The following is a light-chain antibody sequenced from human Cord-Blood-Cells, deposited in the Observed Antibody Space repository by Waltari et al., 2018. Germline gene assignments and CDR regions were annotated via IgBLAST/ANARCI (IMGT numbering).Light chain of an antibody. CDR2: GAS. CDR1: RSVSSSY. CDR3: QQYGSSPT. J-gene: IGKJ5*01. V-gene: IGKV3-20*01. Sequence: EIVLTQSPGTLSLSPGERATLSCRASRSVSSSYLAWYQQKPGQAPRLLIYGASSRATGIPDRFSGSGYGTDFTLTISRLEPEDFAVYYCQQYGSSPTFGQGTRLEIK.